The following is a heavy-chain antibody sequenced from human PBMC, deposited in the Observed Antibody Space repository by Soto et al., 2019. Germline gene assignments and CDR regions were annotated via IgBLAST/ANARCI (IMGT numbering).Heavy chain of an antibody. J-gene: IGHJ4*02. CDR3: ARANNYDFWSGYYDY. D-gene: IGHD3-3*01. V-gene: IGHV3-30*04. CDR1: GFTFSSYA. Sequence: GGSLILSCAASGFTFSSYAMHWVRQAPGKVLAWVAVISYDGSNKYYADSVKGRFTISRDKSKNTLYLQMNSLRAEDKDVYYWARANNYDFWSGYYDYWGQGTLVTVSS. CDR2: ISYDGSNK.